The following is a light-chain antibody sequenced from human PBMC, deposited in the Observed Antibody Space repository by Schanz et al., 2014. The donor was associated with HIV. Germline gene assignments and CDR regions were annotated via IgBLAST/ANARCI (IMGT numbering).Light chain of an antibody. J-gene: IGLJ3*02. CDR2: DVS. V-gene: IGLV2-11*01. CDR1: SSDVGGYNY. CDR3: SSYAATSNVL. Sequence: QSALTQPRSVSGSPGQSVTISCTGTSSDVGGYNYVSWYQQHPGKAPKLMIYDVSKRPSGVPDRFSGSESGNTASLTVSGLQADDEADYYCSSYAATSNVLFGGGTKLTVL.